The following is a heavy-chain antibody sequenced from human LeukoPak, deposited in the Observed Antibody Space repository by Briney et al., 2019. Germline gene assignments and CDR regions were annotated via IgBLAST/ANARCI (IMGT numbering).Heavy chain of an antibody. CDR2: ISGSGGST. Sequence: GGSLRLSCAASGFTFSSYAMSWVRQAPGKGLEWVSAISGSGGSTYYADSVKGRFTISRDNSKNTLYLQMNSLRAEDAAVYYCAKVLGAVAGTNYFDYWGQGTLVTVSS. CDR1: GFTFSSYA. D-gene: IGHD6-19*01. J-gene: IGHJ4*02. V-gene: IGHV3-23*01. CDR3: AKVLGAVAGTNYFDY.